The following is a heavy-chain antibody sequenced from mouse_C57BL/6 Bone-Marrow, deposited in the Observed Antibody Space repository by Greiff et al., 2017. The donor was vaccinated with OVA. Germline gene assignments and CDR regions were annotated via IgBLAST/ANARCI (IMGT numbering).Heavy chain of an antibody. V-gene: IGHV14-4*01. J-gene: IGHJ2*01. D-gene: IGHD2-1*01. CDR3: TSYGNFDY. Sequence: VQLQQSGAELVRPGASVKLSCTASGFNIKDDYMHWVKQRPEQGLEWIGWIDPENGDTEYASKFQGKATITADTSSNTAYLQLSSLTSEDTAVYYDTSYGNFDYWGQGTTLTVSS. CDR2: IDPENGDT. CDR1: GFNIKDDY.